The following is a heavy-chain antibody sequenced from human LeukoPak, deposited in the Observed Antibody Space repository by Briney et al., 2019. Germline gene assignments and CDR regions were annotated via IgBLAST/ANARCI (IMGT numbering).Heavy chain of an antibody. Sequence: PSETLSLICTVSGGSIVSHYWNWIRQPAGRGLEWIGRFYASGTTNTSPSLKSRVTMSVDTSKNQFSLKLSSVTAADTAVYYCAKDRSTWGNLAGHFDSWGQGTLVTVSS. J-gene: IGHJ4*02. D-gene: IGHD7-27*01. CDR1: GGSIVSHY. V-gene: IGHV4-4*07. CDR3: AKDRSTWGNLAGHFDS. CDR2: FYASGTT.